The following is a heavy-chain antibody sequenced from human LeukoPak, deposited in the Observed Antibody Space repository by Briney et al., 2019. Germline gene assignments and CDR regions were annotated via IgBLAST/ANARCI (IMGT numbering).Heavy chain of an antibody. J-gene: IGHJ3*02. CDR2: ISSSSSYI. V-gene: IGHV3-21*01. CDR1: GFTFSSYS. Sequence: GGSLRLSCAASGFTFSSYSMNWVRQAPGKGLEWVSSISSSSSYIYYADSVKGRFTISRDNAKNSLYLQMNSLRAEDTAVYYCARFCGDYASDAFDIWGQGTMVTVSS. D-gene: IGHD4-17*01. CDR3: ARFCGDYASDAFDI.